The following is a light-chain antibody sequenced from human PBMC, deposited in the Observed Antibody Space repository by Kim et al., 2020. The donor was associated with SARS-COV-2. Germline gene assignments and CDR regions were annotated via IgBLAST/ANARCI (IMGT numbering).Light chain of an antibody. CDR2: YDS. J-gene: IGLJ1*01. CDR3: QVWDSVSDHHV. Sequence: SYELTQPPSVSVAPGKTARITCGGNDIGSKSVHWYQQKPGQAPVLVIYYDSDRPSGIPERFSGSNSGKTATLTISRVEAGDEADYFCQVWDSVSDHHVFGTGTKVTVL. CDR1: DIGSKS. V-gene: IGLV3-21*04.